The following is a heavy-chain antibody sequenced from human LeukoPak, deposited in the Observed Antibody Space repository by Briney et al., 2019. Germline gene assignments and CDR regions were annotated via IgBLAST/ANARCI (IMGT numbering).Heavy chain of an antibody. CDR1: GFTFTKYA. CDR3: AKDPSVAGRD. J-gene: IGHJ4*02. Sequence: PGGSLRLSCAASGFTFTKYAMSWVRQAPGKGLEWVSTISGSGGSTYYADSVKGRFTISRDNSKNTLYLQMNSLRAEDTAVYYCAKDPSVAGRDWGQGTLVTVSS. V-gene: IGHV3-23*01. D-gene: IGHD6-19*01. CDR2: ISGSGGST.